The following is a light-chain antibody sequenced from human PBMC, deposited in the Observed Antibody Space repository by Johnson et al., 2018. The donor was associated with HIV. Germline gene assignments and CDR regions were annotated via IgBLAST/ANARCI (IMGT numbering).Light chain of an antibody. V-gene: IGLV1-51*02. CDR1: SSNIGNNY. CDR2: ENN. J-gene: IGLJ1*01. Sequence: QSVLTQPPSVSAAPGQKVTISCSGGSSNIGNNYVSWYQQLPRAAPKLLIYENNKRPSGIPDRFSGSKCGTSATLGITGLQTGDEADYYCGTWDNSLSAGVFGTGTKVTVL. CDR3: GTWDNSLSAGV.